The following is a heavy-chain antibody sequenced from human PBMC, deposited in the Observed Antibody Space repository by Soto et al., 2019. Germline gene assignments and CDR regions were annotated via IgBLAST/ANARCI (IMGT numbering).Heavy chain of an antibody. V-gene: IGHV2-5*02. D-gene: IGHD3-9*01. CDR2: IYWDDDK. CDR3: AHRPPVLRYFDWLLSGNYYGMDV. Sequence: QITLKESGPPLVKPTQTLTLTCTFSGFSLSTSGVGVGWIRQPPGKALEWLALIYWDDDKRYSPSLKSRLTLTKDPSKNQXXLXMXXMDPVDTATYYCAHRPPVLRYFDWLLSGNYYGMDVWGQGTTVTVSS. CDR1: GFSLSTSGVG. J-gene: IGHJ6*02.